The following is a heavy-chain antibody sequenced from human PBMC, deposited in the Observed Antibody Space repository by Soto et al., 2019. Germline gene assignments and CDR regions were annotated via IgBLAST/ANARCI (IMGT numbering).Heavy chain of an antibody. J-gene: IGHJ4*02. CDR3: ARAPPYYDILTGYYIGIYYFDY. CDR1: GGSISSYY. Sequence: SETLSLTCPVSGGSISSYYWSWIRQPPGKGLEWIGYIYYSGSTNYNPSLKSRVTISVDTSKNQFSLKLSSVTAADTAVYYCARAPPYYDILTGYYIGIYYFDYWGQGTLVTVSS. CDR2: IYYSGST. D-gene: IGHD3-9*01. V-gene: IGHV4-59*01.